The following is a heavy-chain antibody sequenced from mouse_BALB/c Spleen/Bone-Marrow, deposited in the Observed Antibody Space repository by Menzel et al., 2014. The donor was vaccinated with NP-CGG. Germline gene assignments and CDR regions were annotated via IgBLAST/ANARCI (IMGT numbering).Heavy chain of an antibody. V-gene: IGHV1S41*01. CDR1: GYTFTSYW. J-gene: IGHJ4*01. CDR2: IAPGSGST. CDR3: ARSYYGRAMDY. Sequence: DLVKPGSSVKLSCKASGYTFTSYWINWIKQRPGQGLEWIGRIAPGSGSTYYDEMFKGKATLTVDTSSSTAYIQLSSLSSEDSAVYFCARSYYGRAMDYWGQGPPVTVPS. D-gene: IGHD1-1*01.